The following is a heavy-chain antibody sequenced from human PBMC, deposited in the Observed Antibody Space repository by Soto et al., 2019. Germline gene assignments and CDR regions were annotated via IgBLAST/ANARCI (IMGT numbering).Heavy chain of an antibody. CDR1: GGTFSSYA. Sequence: QVQLVQSGAEVKKPGSSVKVSCKASGGTFSSYAISWVRQAPGQGLEWRGGIIPIFGTANYAQKFQGRVTITADESTSTAYMELSSLRSEDTAVYYCASPHYGDYAGAFDIWGQGTMVTVSS. CDR3: ASPHYGDYAGAFDI. J-gene: IGHJ3*02. V-gene: IGHV1-69*01. CDR2: IIPIFGTA. D-gene: IGHD4-17*01.